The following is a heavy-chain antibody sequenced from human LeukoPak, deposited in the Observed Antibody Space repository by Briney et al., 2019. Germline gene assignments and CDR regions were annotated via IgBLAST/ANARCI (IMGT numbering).Heavy chain of an antibody. Sequence: GGPLRLSCAASGFTFSSSAMSWVRQAPGKGLEWVSAISNNGGYTYYADSVQGRFTISRDNSKSTLCLQMNSLRAEDTAVYYCAKQLGYCSDGSCYFPYWGQGTLVTVSS. CDR1: GFTFSSSA. V-gene: IGHV3-23*01. D-gene: IGHD2-15*01. CDR3: AKQLGYCSDGSCYFPY. CDR2: ISNNGGYT. J-gene: IGHJ4*02.